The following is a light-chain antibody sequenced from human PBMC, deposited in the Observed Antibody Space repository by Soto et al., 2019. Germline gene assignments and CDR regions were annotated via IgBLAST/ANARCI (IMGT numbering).Light chain of an antibody. V-gene: IGKV3-11*01. Sequence: EIVLTQSPATLSLSPGERVTLSCRASQSVSSYLAWYQHKPGQAPRLLIYDASNRATGIPARFSSSGSGTDFTLTISSLEPEDFAVYYCQQRSNWPHTFGQGTNLEIK. CDR3: QQRSNWPHT. CDR2: DAS. CDR1: QSVSSY. J-gene: IGKJ2*01.